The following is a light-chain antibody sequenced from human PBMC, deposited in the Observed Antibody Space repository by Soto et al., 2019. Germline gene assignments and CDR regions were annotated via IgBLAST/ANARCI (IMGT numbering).Light chain of an antibody. Sequence: IQLTQSPSSLSASVGDRVTITCRASQGISSYLAWYQQKPGKAPKLLIYGASTLEGGVPFRFSGSGSGTDFTLIISSVQPEDFATYYCQQLNTYPITFGQGTRPEIK. J-gene: IGKJ5*01. CDR3: QQLNTYPIT. CDR1: QGISSY. V-gene: IGKV1-9*01. CDR2: GAS.